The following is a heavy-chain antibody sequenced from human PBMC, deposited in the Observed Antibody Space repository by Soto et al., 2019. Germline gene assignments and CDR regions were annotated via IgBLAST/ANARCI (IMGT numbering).Heavy chain of an antibody. J-gene: IGHJ5*02. D-gene: IGHD3-3*01. V-gene: IGHV4-39*01. CDR3: ARVLRFLEWS. CDR2: IYYSGST. CDR1: GGSISSSSYY. Sequence: SETLSLTCTVSGGSISSSSYYWGWIRQPPGKGLEWIGSIYYSGSTYYNPSLKSRVTISVDTSKNQFSLKLSSVTAADTAVYYCARVLRFLEWSWGQGTLVTVSS.